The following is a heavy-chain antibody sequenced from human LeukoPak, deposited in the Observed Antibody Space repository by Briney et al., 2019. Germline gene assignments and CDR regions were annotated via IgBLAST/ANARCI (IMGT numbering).Heavy chain of an antibody. J-gene: IGHJ6*03. CDR2: INHDGGT. D-gene: IGHD5-18*01. V-gene: IGHV4-34*01. CDR1: GRSLSGYY. Sequence: PSETLSLTCAVYGRSLSGYYWSWIRQPPGKGLEWIGEINHDGGTNYNPSLKSRVAISLHGPTNQFSLKLSSVTAADTAVYFCARVGYSYVINDWSRTGLGAYPTKYYYHMDVWGKGTTVTVSS. CDR3: ARVGYSYVINDWSRTGLGAYPTKYYYHMDV.